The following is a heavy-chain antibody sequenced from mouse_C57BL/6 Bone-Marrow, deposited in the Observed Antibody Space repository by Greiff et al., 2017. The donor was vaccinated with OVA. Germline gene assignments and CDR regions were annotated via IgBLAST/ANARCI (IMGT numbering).Heavy chain of an antibody. CDR1: GIEFSRYW. Sequence: EVKLLESGGGLVPPGGSLKLSCAASGIEFSRYWMSWVRRAPGKGLEWIGDIYPDSSTINYEPSLQDKFIVSRDYAKNTRYVQMRQVRAEYTALYDYARNYDYHWYFDVWGKGTTVTV. D-gene: IGHD2-4*01. J-gene: IGHJ1*03. CDR2: IYPDSSTI. CDR3: ARNYDYHWYFDV. V-gene: IGHV4-1*01.